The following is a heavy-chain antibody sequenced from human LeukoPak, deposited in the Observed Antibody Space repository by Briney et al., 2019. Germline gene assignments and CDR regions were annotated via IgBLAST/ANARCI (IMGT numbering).Heavy chain of an antibody. CDR2: IYYSGNT. V-gene: IGHV4-59*01. Sequence: PSETLSLTCTVSGGSISSSYWSWIRQPPGKGLEWIGYIYYSGNTNYNPSLKSRVTISVGTSKNQFSLKLTSVTAADTAVYYCARASRGRDYWGQGTLVTVSS. CDR1: GGSISSSY. D-gene: IGHD3-10*01. CDR3: ARASRGRDY. J-gene: IGHJ4*02.